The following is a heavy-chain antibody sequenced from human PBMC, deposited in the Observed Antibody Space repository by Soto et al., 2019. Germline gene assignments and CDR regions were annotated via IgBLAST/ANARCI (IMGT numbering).Heavy chain of an antibody. J-gene: IGHJ4*02. V-gene: IGHV3-21*01. CDR1: GFTFSSYS. CDR3: ARDHPIGYCSGGSCALDY. Sequence: GGSLRLSCAASGFTFSSYSMNWVRQAPGKGLEWVSSISSSSSYIYYADSVKGRFTISRDNAKNSLYLQMNSLRAEDTAVYYCARDHPIGYCSGGSCALDYWGQGTLVTVSS. CDR2: ISSSSSYI. D-gene: IGHD2-15*01.